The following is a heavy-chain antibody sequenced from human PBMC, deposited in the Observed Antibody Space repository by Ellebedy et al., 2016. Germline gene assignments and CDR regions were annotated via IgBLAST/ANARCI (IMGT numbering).Heavy chain of an antibody. Sequence: SQTLSLTCAISGDSVSNYSVTWNWIRQSPSRGLEWPGRTYHRSKWYYDYAVSVKSRILINPDTSKNQFTLQMNSVTPEDTAIYYCVRDNRGWGLNNYYGMDVWGQGTLVIVSS. V-gene: IGHV6-1*01. J-gene: IGHJ6*02. CDR2: TYHRSKWYY. CDR3: VRDNRGWGLNNYYGMDV. D-gene: IGHD1-26*01. CDR1: GDSVSNYSVT.